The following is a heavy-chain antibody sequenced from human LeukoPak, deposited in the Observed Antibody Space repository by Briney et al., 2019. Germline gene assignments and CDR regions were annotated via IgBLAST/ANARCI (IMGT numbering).Heavy chain of an antibody. V-gene: IGHV3-9*01. CDR3: AKDIVQYYDSSGYFDY. J-gene: IGHJ4*02. D-gene: IGHD3-22*01. Sequence: PGRSLRLSCAASGFTFDDYAMHWVRQAPGKGLEWVSGISWNSGSIGYADSVKGRFTISRDNAKNSLYLQMNSLRAEDTALYYCAKDIVQYYDSSGYFDYWGQGTLATVSS. CDR2: ISWNSGSI. CDR1: GFTFDDYA.